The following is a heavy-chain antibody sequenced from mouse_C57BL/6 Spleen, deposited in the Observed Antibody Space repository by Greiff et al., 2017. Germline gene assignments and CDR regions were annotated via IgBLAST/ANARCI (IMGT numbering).Heavy chain of an antibody. V-gene: IGHV2-5*01. J-gene: IGHJ4*01. CDR1: GFSLTSYG. CDR3: AKKSTGEGTIAMDY. D-gene: IGHD4-1*02. Sequence: QVQLQQSGPGLVQPSQSLSITCTVSGFSLTSYGVHWVRQSPGKGLEWLGVLWRGGSTDYNAAFMSRLSITKDNSKSQVFFKMNSLQADDTAIYYCAKKSTGEGTIAMDYWGQGTSVTVSS. CDR2: LWRGGST.